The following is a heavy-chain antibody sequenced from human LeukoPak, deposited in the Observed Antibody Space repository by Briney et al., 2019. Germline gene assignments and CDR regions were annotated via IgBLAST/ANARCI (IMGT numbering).Heavy chain of an antibody. CDR2: IYYSGST. V-gene: IGHV4-31*03. Sequence: SQTLSLTCTVSGGSISSGGYYWSWIRQHPGKGLEWIGYIYYSGSTYYNPSLKSRVTISVDTSKNQFSLKLSSVTAADTAVYYCARAVVPAAMVSFGIWGQGTMVTVSS. CDR1: GGSISSGGYY. D-gene: IGHD2-2*01. CDR3: ARAVVPAAMVSFGI. J-gene: IGHJ3*02.